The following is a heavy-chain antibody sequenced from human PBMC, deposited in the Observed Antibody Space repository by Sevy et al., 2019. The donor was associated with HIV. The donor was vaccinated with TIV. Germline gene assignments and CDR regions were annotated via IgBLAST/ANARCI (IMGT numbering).Heavy chain of an antibody. D-gene: IGHD3-10*01. Sequence: SETLSLTCTVSGGSISSGTYYWSWIRQSPGKGLEWIGYIYYSGSTYYNPSLKSRVTISVDTSKNQFSLKVSSVTAADTAVYYCARESYGSGSYYFDYWGQGTLVTVSS. CDR3: ARESYGSGSYYFDY. V-gene: IGHV4-31*03. CDR2: IYYSGST. J-gene: IGHJ4*02. CDR1: GGSISSGTYY.